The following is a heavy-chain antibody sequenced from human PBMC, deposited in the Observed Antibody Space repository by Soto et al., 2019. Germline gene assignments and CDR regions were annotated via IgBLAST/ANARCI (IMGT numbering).Heavy chain of an antibody. CDR2: ISPSGDRT. Sequence: QVQLVQSGAEVKKPGASVKISCKASGYTFTSYHMDWVRQAPGQGLEWMGKISPSGDRTWFAQKFRGRVTMTRDTSTSTDYMELSSLRSEDTAVYYCARDGGNYGEDDYWGQGTLVTVSS. J-gene: IGHJ4*02. D-gene: IGHD4-17*01. CDR3: ARDGGNYGEDDY. V-gene: IGHV1-46*01. CDR1: GYTFTSYH.